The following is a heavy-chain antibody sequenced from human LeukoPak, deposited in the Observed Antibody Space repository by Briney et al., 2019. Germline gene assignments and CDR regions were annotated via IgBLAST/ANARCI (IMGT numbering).Heavy chain of an antibody. V-gene: IGHV1-2*02. CDR1: GYTFTGYY. CDR2: INPNSGGT. D-gene: IGHD1/OR15-1a*01. J-gene: IGHJ3*02. Sequence: EASVKVSCKASGYTFTGYYMHWVRQAPGQGLEWMGWINPNSGGTNYAQKFQGRVTMTRDTSISTAYMELSRLRSDDTAVYYCARASPNWNSPLAAFDIWGQGTMVTVSS. CDR3: ARASPNWNSPLAAFDI.